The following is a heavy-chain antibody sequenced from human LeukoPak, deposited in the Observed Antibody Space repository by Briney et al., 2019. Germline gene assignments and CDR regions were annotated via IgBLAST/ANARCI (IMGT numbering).Heavy chain of an antibody. Sequence: GGSLRLSCAASGFTFSSYWMHWVRQAPGKGLVWVSRININGSDTGYADSVKGRLTISRDNAKNTLYLQMNSLKTEDTAVYYCTTDYLTYYYDSSGYAPEDYWGQGTLVTVSS. CDR3: TTDYLTYYYDSSGYAPEDY. J-gene: IGHJ4*02. CDR1: GFTFSSYW. V-gene: IGHV3-74*01. CDR2: ININGSDT. D-gene: IGHD3-22*01.